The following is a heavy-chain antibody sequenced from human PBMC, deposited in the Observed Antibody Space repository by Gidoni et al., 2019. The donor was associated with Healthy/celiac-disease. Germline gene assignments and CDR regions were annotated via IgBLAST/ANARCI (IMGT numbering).Heavy chain of an antibody. CDR3: ARSGAFGGVIVIPSDP. J-gene: IGHJ5*02. V-gene: IGHV1-69*01. Sequence: EWMGGIIPIFGTANYAQKFQGRVTITADESTSTAYMELSSLRSEDTAVYYCARSGAFGGVIVIPSDPWGQGTLVTVSS. CDR2: IIPIFGTA. D-gene: IGHD3-16*02.